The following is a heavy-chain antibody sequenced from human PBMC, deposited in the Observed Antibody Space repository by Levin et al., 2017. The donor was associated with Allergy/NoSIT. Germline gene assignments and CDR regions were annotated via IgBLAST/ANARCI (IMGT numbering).Heavy chain of an antibody. CDR2: IYYSGSS. Sequence: SQTLSLPCTVSCVSMQSGGYYWSWIRQHPGKGLEWIGYIYYSGSSFYNPSLQSRVTISVDTSKNQFSLRLSSVTAADTAVYYCARERGGAEGMDVWGQGTTVTVSS. CDR1: CVSMQSGGYY. CDR3: ARERGGAEGMDV. J-gene: IGHJ6*02. V-gene: IGHV4-31*03. D-gene: IGHD3-16*01.